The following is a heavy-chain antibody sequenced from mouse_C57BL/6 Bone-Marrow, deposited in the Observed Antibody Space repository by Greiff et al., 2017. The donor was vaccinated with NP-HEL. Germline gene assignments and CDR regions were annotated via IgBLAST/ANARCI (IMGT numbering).Heavy chain of an antibody. V-gene: IGHV1-64*01. J-gene: IGHJ2*01. CDR3: AYDGRYYFDY. CDR2: IHPNSGST. CDR1: GYTFTSYW. D-gene: IGHD2-3*01. Sequence: QVQLQQSGAELVKPGASVKLSCKASGYTFTSYWMHWVKQRPGQGLEWIGMIHPNSGSTNYNEKFKSKATLTVDKSSSTAYMQLSSLTSEDSAVYYCAYDGRYYFDYWGQGTTLTVSS.